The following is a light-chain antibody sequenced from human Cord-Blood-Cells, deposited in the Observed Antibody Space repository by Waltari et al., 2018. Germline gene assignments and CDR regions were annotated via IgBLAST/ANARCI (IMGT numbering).Light chain of an antibody. J-gene: IGLJ2*01. Sequence: QPALTQPAYVPRAPGQSVTISCPATRSDAGRNNYLSCSQQHPGKAPKLMLYDVSNRPSGVSNRFSGSKSGNTASLTISGLQAEDEADYYCSSYTSSSTPVVFGGGTKLTVL. CDR3: SSYTSSSTPVV. CDR1: RSDAGRNNY. V-gene: IGLV2-14*01. CDR2: DVS.